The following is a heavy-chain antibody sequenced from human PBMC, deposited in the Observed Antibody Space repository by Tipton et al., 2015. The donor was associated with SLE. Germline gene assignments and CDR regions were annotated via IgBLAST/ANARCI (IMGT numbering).Heavy chain of an antibody. CDR2: LDYSGST. CDR3: ARAVGDTSGYLDY. Sequence: TLSLTCTVSGGSIRSSTYYWGWIRQPPGKGLEWIGSLDYSGSTYYNPSLKSRINISVDTSKNQFSLKLSSVTAAGTAVYYCARAVGDTSGYLDYWGLGTLVTVSS. CDR1: GGSIRSSTYY. D-gene: IGHD3-22*01. V-gene: IGHV4-39*07. J-gene: IGHJ4*02.